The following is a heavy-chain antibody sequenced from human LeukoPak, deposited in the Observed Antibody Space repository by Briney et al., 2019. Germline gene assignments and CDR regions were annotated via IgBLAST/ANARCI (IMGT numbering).Heavy chain of an antibody. J-gene: IGHJ3*02. Sequence: GGSLRLSCALSGVTFTNYAIKCVRQAPGEGLEWVSAIRGRGANTYYADSVKGRFTISRDYAKNTLYLQMSALRDEATAVYYCAKATAPHLGYAFDIWGQGTMVIVFS. V-gene: IGHV3-23*01. CDR1: GVTFTNYA. CDR3: AKATAPHLGYAFDI. D-gene: IGHD2-21*02. CDR2: IRGRGANT.